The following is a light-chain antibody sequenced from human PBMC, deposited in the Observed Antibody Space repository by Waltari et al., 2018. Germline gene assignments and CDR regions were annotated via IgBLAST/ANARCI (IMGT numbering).Light chain of an antibody. CDR3: QQYNLWPPYT. V-gene: IGKV3-15*01. Sequence: EIVMTQSPATLSVSPGERATLSCRASQSVSSNLAWYQQKPGQAPRLLIYGASTRATGIPARFSGSGSGTEFTLTISSLQSEDFAVYYCQQYNLWPPYTFGQGTKREIK. CDR2: GAS. J-gene: IGKJ2*01. CDR1: QSVSSN.